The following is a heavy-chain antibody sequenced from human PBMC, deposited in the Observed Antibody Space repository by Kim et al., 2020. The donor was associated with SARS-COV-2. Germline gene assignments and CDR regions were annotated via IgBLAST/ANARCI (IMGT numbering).Heavy chain of an antibody. V-gene: IGHV3-30*04. Sequence: GGSLRLSCAASGFTFSSYAMHWVRQAPGKGLEWVAVISYDGSNKYYADSVKGRFTISRDNSKNTLYLQMNSLRAEDTAVYYCARGQLGHYYDSSGAVATLNYWGQGTLVTVSS. J-gene: IGHJ4*02. CDR2: ISYDGSNK. CDR1: GFTFSSYA. D-gene: IGHD3-22*01. CDR3: ARGQLGHYYDSSGAVATLNY.